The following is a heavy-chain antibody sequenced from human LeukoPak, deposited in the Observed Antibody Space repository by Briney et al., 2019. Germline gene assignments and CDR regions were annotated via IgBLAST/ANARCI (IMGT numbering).Heavy chain of an antibody. J-gene: IGHJ4*02. CDR1: GFTFSRYW. CDR2: IWYDGSNK. CDR3: ARGSLGTIAVAGTLDY. V-gene: IGHV3-33*07. D-gene: IGHD6-19*01. Sequence: GGSLRLSCAASGFTFSRYWMSWVRQAPGKGLEWVAVIWYDGSNKYYADSVKGRFTISRDNSKNTLYLLMNSLRAEDTAVYYCARGSLGTIAVAGTLDYWGQGILVTVSS.